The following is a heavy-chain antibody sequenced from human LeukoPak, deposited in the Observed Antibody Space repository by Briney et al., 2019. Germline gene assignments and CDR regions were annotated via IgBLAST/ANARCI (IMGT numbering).Heavy chain of an antibody. D-gene: IGHD6-13*01. CDR1: GFTFRRYD. J-gene: IGHJ5*02. Sequence: PGGSLRLSCVASGFTFRRYDVHWVRQAPGKGLEWVAVIANDGRNEVYADSVKGRFTISRDNCKNTLYLQMNSLRAEDTAVYYCARAAAVSGAFRDNWFDPWGQGTLVTVSS. CDR2: IANDGRNE. CDR3: ARAAAVSGAFRDNWFDP. V-gene: IGHV3-30*04.